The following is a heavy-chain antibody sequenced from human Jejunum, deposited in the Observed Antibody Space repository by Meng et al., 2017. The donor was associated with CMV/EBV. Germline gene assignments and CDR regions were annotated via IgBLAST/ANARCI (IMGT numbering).Heavy chain of an antibody. D-gene: IGHD7-27*01. CDR3: ASPLGILGIVDL. CDR1: GGSIRSSSYY. Sequence: RQLRESGPGLVKPSETLSTTCTVSGGSIRSSSYYWGWIRQPPGKGLEWIGSIYYSGSTYYNPSLKSRVTISVDTSKNQFSLKLSSVTAADTAVYYCASPLGILGIVDLWGRGTLVTVSS. J-gene: IGHJ2*01. CDR2: IYYSGST. V-gene: IGHV4-39*01.